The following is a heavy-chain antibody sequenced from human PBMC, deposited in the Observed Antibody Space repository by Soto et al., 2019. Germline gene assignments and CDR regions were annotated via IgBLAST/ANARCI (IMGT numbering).Heavy chain of an antibody. D-gene: IGHD3-16*01. CDR3: ARDGPRRRGTGDSFDI. CDR1: GDSVSSNSAA. CDR2: TYYRSKWYN. Sequence: SQTLSLTCAISGDSVSSNSAAWNWIRQSPSRGLEWLGRTYYRSKWYNDYAVSVKSRITINPDTSKNQFSLQLNSVTPEDTAVYYCARDGPRRRGTGDSFDIWGQGTMVTVSS. J-gene: IGHJ3*02. V-gene: IGHV6-1*01.